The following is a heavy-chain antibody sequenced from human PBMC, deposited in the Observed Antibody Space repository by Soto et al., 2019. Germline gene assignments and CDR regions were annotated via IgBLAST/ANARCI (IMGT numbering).Heavy chain of an antibody. V-gene: IGHV4-59*01. CDR3: ARGYCSGGSCYSGWSMDV. CDR2: IYYSGST. D-gene: IGHD2-15*01. CDR1: GGSISSYY. Sequence: PSETLSLTCTVSGGSISSYYWNWIRQPPGKGLEWIGYIYYSGSTNYNPSLKSRVTISLDTSKNQFSLKLSSVTAADTAVYYCARGYCSGGSCYSGWSMDVWGQGTTVTVSS. J-gene: IGHJ6*02.